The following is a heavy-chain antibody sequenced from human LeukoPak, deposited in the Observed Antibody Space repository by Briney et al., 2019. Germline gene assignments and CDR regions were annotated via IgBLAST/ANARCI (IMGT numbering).Heavy chain of an antibody. V-gene: IGHV4-59*01. CDR2: FYYSGTT. J-gene: IGHJ4*02. Sequence: SETQSLTCTVSGGSIRGYYWTWIRQPPGKGLEWIGYFYYSGTTNYNPSLKSRVAISLDTSKSQFSLKVSSVTAADTAVYYCARAKGGGSGFFDYWGQGTLVTVSS. CDR3: ARAKGGGSGFFDY. CDR1: GGSIRGYY. D-gene: IGHD3-22*01.